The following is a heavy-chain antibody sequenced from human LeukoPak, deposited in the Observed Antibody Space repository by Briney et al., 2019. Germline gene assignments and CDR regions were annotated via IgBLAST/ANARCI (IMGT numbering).Heavy chain of an antibody. CDR2: IRYDGSNK. D-gene: IGHD2-8*02. Sequence: GGSLRLSCAASGFTFSSYGMHWVRQAPGKGLEWVAFIRYDGSNKYYADSVKGRFTISRDNAKNSLYLQMNSLRADDTAVYYCARDLVADYWGQGTLVTVSS. CDR3: ARDLVADY. V-gene: IGHV3-30*02. CDR1: GFTFSSYG. J-gene: IGHJ4*02.